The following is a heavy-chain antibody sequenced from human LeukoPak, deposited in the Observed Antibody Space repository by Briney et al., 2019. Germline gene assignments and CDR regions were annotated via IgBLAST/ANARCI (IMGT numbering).Heavy chain of an antibody. CDR3: ARSHRGEIDFWIGYYTSGAFDI. Sequence: SETLSLTCTVSGGSISSSNYYWGWIRQPPGKGLEWIGTIYYSGSTYYTPSLKSRVTISVDTSKNQFSLKLSSVTAADTAVYYCARSHRGEIDFWIGYYTSGAFDIWGQGTMVTVSS. CDR2: IYYSGST. J-gene: IGHJ3*02. CDR1: GGSISSSNYY. V-gene: IGHV4-39*07. D-gene: IGHD3-3*01.